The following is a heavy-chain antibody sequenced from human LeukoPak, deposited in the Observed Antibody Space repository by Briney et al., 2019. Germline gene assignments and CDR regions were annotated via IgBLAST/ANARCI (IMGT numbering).Heavy chain of an antibody. CDR1: GGSFSGYY. J-gene: IGHJ4*02. CDR3: ARVRNYVWGSYRYKSFDY. CDR2: INHSGST. D-gene: IGHD3-16*02. V-gene: IGHV4-34*01. Sequence: SETLSLTCAVYGGSFSGYYWSWIRQPPGEGLEWIGEINHSGSTNYNPSLKSRVTISVDTSKNQFSLKLSSVTAADTAVYYCARVRNYVWGSYRYKSFDYWGQGTLVTVSS.